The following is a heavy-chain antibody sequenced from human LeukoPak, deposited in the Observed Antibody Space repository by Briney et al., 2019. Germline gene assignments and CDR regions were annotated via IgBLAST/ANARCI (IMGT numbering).Heavy chain of an antibody. J-gene: IGHJ4*02. D-gene: IGHD2-2*01. Sequence: PSQTLSLTCTVSGGSTSSGDYYWIWIRQPPGKGLEWIGYIYYSGSTYYNPSLKSRVTISVDTSKNQFSLKLSSVTAADTAVYYCARGRGHGNAYCSSTSCYGAEWGRMPAYFDYWGQGTLVTVSS. CDR1: GGSTSSGDYY. CDR2: IYYSGST. CDR3: ARGRGHGNAYCSSTSCYGAEWGRMPAYFDY. V-gene: IGHV4-30-4*01.